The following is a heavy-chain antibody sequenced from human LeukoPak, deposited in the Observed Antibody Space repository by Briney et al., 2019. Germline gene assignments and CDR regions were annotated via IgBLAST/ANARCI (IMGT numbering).Heavy chain of an antibody. V-gene: IGHV4-59*01. Sequence: PSETLSLTCTVSGGSISSYYWSWIRQPPGKGLEWIGYIYYTGSTNYNPSLKSRVTISVDTSKTQFSLKLSSVTAADTAVYYCARGALISYSYGPFDYWGQGTLVTVSS. CDR1: GGSISSYY. CDR2: IYYTGST. D-gene: IGHD5-18*01. CDR3: ARGALISYSYGPFDY. J-gene: IGHJ4*02.